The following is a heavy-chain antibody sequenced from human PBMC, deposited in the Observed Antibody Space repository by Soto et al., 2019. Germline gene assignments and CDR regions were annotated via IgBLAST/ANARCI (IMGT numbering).Heavy chain of an antibody. Sequence: GGSLRLSCAASGFTFSSYGMHWVRQAPGKGLEWVAVISYDGSNKYYADSVKGRFTISRDNSKNTLYLQMNSLRAEDTAVYYCAKDLRPWFGEFVSRWFDPWGQGTLVTVSS. CDR2: ISYDGSNK. CDR1: GFTFSSYG. D-gene: IGHD3-10*01. J-gene: IGHJ5*02. V-gene: IGHV3-30*18. CDR3: AKDLRPWFGEFVSRWFDP.